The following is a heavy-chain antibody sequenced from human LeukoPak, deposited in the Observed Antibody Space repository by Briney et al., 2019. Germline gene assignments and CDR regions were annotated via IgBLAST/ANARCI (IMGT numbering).Heavy chain of an antibody. J-gene: IGHJ4*02. CDR1: GGSISSSSYY. V-gene: IGHV4-39*02. Sequence: PSETLSLTCGVSGGSISSSSYYWGWIRQPPGKGLEWIGSIYYSGSTYYNPSLKSRVTISVDTSKNQFSLKLSSVTAADTAVYYCAREIYSYGYSSDYWGQGTLVTVSS. CDR3: AREIYSYGYSSDY. CDR2: IYYSGST. D-gene: IGHD5-18*01.